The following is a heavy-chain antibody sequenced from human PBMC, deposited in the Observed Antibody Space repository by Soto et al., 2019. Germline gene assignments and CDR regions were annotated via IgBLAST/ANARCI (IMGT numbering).Heavy chain of an antibody. D-gene: IGHD3-16*01. CDR3: ARALRGRYYYYYGMDV. Sequence: EVQLVESGGGLVQPGGSLRLSCAASGFTFSSYDMHWVRQATGKGLEWVSAIGTAGDTYYPGSVKGRFTISRENAKNSLYLQMNSLRAEDMAVYYCARALRGRYYYYYGMDVWGQGTTVTVSS. CDR1: GFTFSSYD. V-gene: IGHV3-13*01. CDR2: IGTAGDT. J-gene: IGHJ6*02.